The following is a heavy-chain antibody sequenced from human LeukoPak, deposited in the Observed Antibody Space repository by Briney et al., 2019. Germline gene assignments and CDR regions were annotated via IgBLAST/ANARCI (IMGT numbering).Heavy chain of an antibody. CDR3: ARHPSGYRFGSSHYLDY. CDR2: ISGSSDYI. CDR1: GFTFSIYS. D-gene: IGHD5-12*01. Sequence: GGSLSLSCVASGFTFSIYSINWVRQAPGKGLEWVSSISGSSDYIYYADSVNGRFSISRDNAKNSVYLQMNSRRAEDTAVYYCARHPSGYRFGSSHYLDYWGLGTLVTVSS. J-gene: IGHJ4*02. V-gene: IGHV3-21*01.